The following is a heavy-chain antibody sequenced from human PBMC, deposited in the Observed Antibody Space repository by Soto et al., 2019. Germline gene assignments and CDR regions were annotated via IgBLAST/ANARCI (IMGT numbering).Heavy chain of an antibody. J-gene: IGHJ6*02. V-gene: IGHV5-51*01. Sequence: GESLKISCKGSGYRFSSYWIAWVRQMPGKGLEWMGIIYPDDSDTMYSPSFQGQVTFSADKSTSTAYLQWSSLKASDTAMYYCARQGSNGAYYYYGMDVWGQGTTVTVSS. CDR3: ARQGSNGAYYYYGMDV. CDR1: GYRFSSYW. CDR2: IYPDDSDT. D-gene: IGHD2-8*01.